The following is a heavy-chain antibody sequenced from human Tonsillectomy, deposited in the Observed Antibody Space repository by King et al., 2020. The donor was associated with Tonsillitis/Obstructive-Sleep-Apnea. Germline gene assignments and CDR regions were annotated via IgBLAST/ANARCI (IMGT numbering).Heavy chain of an antibody. CDR3: ARTKYSSGWYIDY. D-gene: IGHD6-19*01. CDR2: IYYSGST. Sequence: LQLQESGPGLVKPSETLSLTCTVSGGSISSSSYYWGWIRQPPGKGLEWIGSIYYSGSTYYNPSLKSRVTISVDTSENQFSLKLSSVTAADTAVYDCARTKYSSGWYIDYWGQGTLVTVSS. CDR1: GGSISSSSYY. V-gene: IGHV4-39*01. J-gene: IGHJ4*02.